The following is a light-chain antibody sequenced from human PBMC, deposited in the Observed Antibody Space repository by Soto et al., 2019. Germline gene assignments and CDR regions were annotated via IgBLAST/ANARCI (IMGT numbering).Light chain of an antibody. CDR2: DDD. CDR3: GSGDSSLSAYV. V-gene: IGLV1-51*01. Sequence: QSVLSQPPSVSAAPGQRVTISCSGSSSNIGGNSVSWYQQLPGTAPKLLIYDDDQRPSGIPDRFSGSKSGTSATLGITGFQTGDEADYDRGSGDSSLSAYVFGTGNKGNVL. J-gene: IGLJ1*01. CDR1: SSNIGGNS.